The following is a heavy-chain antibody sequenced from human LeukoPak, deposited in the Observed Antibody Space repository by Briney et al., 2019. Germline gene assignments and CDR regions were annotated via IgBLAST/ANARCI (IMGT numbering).Heavy chain of an antibody. V-gene: IGHV3-48*03. D-gene: IGHD5-12*01. CDR1: GFTFSSYE. CDR2: ISSSGSTI. Sequence: GGSLRLPCAASGFTFSSYEMNWVRQAPGKGLEWVSYISSSGSTIYYADSVKGRFTISRDNAKTSLYLQMNSLRAEDTAVYYCARSKYGNLRGYSGTGSDYWGQGTLVTVSS. J-gene: IGHJ4*02. CDR3: ARSKYGNLRGYSGTGSDY.